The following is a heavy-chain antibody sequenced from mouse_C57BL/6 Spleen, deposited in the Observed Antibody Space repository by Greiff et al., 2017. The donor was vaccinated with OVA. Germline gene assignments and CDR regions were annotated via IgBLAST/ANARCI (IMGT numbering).Heavy chain of an antibody. V-gene: IGHV1-43*01. CDR2: INPSTGGT. J-gene: IGHJ2*01. CDR3: ARKDYGSSYHFDY. CDR1: GYSFTGYY. D-gene: IGHD1-1*01. Sequence: EVQGVESGPELVKPGASVKISCKASGYSFTGYYMHWVKQSSEKSLEWIGEINPSTGGTSYNQKFKGKATLTVDKSSSTAYMQLKSLTSEDSAVYYCARKDYGSSYHFDYWGQGTTLTVSS.